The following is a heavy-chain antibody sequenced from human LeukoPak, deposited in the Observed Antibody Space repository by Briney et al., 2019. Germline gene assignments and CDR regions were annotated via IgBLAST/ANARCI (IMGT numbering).Heavy chain of an antibody. CDR1: GGSISSYF. Sequence: SETLSLTCTVSGGSISSYFWSWIRQPPGKGLEWIGYIYYSGSTNYNPSLKSRVTISVDTSMHQFSLKLTSVTAADTTVYYCARHGGGFGSGTYYNFDYWGQGTLVTVSS. CDR2: IYYSGST. J-gene: IGHJ4*02. V-gene: IGHV4-59*08. D-gene: IGHD3-10*01. CDR3: ARHGGGFGSGTYYNFDY.